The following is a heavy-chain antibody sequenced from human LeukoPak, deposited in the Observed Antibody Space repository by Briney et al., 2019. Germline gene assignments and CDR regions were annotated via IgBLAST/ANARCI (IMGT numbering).Heavy chain of an antibody. J-gene: IGHJ6*02. Sequence: SVKVSCKASGGTFSSYAISWVRQAPGQGLEWMGGIIPIFGTANYAQKLQGRVTITADESTSTAYMELSSLRSEDTAVYYCARDGRDGYNYNYYYGMDVWGQGTTVTVSS. CDR3: ARDGRDGYNYNYYYGMDV. CDR2: IIPIFGTA. CDR1: GGTFSSYA. D-gene: IGHD5-24*01. V-gene: IGHV1-69*13.